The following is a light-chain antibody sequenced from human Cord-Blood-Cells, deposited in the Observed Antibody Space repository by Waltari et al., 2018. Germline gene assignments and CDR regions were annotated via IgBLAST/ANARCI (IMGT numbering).Light chain of an antibody. CDR1: HGRLASNY. CDR3: QSYDSSNLV. V-gene: IGLV6-57*01. J-gene: IGLJ3*02. Sequence: FMLPPPHSLPESPGKTVSISCTRSHGRLASNYAPCYQQRPGSSPTTVIYEDNQRPSGVPDRFSGSIDSSSNSASLTISGLKTEDEADYYCQSYDSSNLVFGGGTKLTVL. CDR2: EDN.